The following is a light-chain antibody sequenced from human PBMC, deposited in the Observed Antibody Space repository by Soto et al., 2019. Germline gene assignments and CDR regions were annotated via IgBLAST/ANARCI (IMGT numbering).Light chain of an antibody. CDR1: SSDVGGYDF. V-gene: IGLV2-11*01. CDR3: CSYAGTYTLV. J-gene: IGLJ3*02. Sequence: QSALTQPRSVSGSPGQSVTISCTGSSSDVGGYDFVSWYQQHPGKAPKLMISDVSERPSGVPDRLSGSKSANTASLTISGLQAEDEAYYYCCSYAGTYTLVFGGGTKLTVL. CDR2: DVS.